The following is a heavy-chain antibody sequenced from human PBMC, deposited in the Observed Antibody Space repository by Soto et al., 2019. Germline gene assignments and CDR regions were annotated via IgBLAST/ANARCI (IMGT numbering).Heavy chain of an antibody. CDR3: ARLDSQVRYDAFDI. CDR2: IYYSGST. D-gene: IGHD3-22*01. CDR1: GGSISSYY. V-gene: IGHV4-59*08. J-gene: IGHJ3*02. Sequence: SETLSLTCTVSGGSISSYYWSWFWQPPGKGLEWIGYIYYSGSTNYNPSLKSRVTISVDTPKNQFSLKLSSVTAADTAVYYCARLDSQVRYDAFDILVQGTMVT.